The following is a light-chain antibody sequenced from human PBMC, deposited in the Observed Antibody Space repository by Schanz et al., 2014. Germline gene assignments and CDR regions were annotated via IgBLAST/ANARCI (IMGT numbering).Light chain of an antibody. J-gene: IGKJ2*01. CDR3: QQSYSTLVYT. V-gene: IGKV1-39*01. Sequence: DIQMTQSPSSLSASVGARVTITCRASQNINSYLNWYQQKPGKAPKLLIFAASSLQSGVPSRFSGSGSGTDFTLTINSLQPEDFATYYCQQSYSTLVYTFGQGTKLEIK. CDR1: QNINSY. CDR2: AAS.